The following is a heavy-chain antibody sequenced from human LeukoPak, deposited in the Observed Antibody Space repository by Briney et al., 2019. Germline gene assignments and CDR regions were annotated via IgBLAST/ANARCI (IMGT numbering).Heavy chain of an antibody. CDR3: ARTYDILTEYWFDP. CDR2: IYYSGST. J-gene: IGHJ5*02. Sequence: SETLSLTCTVSGGSISSGDYYWSWIRQPPGKGLEWIGYIYYSGSTYYNPSLKSRATISVDTSKNQFSLKLSSVTAADTAVYYCARTYDILTEYWFDPWGQGTLVTVSS. V-gene: IGHV4-30-4*08. CDR1: GGSISSGDYY. D-gene: IGHD3-9*01.